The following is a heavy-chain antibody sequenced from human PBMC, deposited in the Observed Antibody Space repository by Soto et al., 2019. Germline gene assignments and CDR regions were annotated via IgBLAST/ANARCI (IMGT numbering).Heavy chain of an antibody. V-gene: IGHV3-53*01. D-gene: IGHD3-22*01. Sequence: GGSLRLSCAASGFTVSSNYMSWVRQAPGKGLEWVSVIYSGGSTYYADSVKGRFTISRDNSKNTLYLQMNSLRAEDTAVYYCAREYLVDSSGYYLDYWGQGTLVTVSS. CDR3: AREYLVDSSGYYLDY. J-gene: IGHJ4*02. CDR2: IYSGGST. CDR1: GFTVSSNY.